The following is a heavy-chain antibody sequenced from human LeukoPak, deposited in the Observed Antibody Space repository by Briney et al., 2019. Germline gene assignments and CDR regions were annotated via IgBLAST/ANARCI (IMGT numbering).Heavy chain of an antibody. V-gene: IGHV3-7*03. CDR1: GFSFSSYW. Sequence: PGGSLRLSCAASGFSFSSYWMSWVRQAPGKGLEWVANIKQDGSEKYYVDSVKGRFAISRDNSKNTLYLQMNSLRAEDTAVYYCAKVGVVVLDAFDIWGQGTMVTVSS. CDR2: IKQDGSEK. D-gene: IGHD3-3*01. CDR3: AKVGVVVLDAFDI. J-gene: IGHJ3*02.